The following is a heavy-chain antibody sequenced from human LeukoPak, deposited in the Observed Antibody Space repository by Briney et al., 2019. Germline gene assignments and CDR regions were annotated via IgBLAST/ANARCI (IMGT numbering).Heavy chain of an antibody. CDR1: GFTIDDYA. CDR3: AKDGGGDYYDSSGYYY. V-gene: IGHV3-9*01. J-gene: IGHJ4*02. CDR2: ISWNSGSI. Sequence: PGGSLRLSCAASGFTIDDYAMHWVRQAPGKGLEWVSGISWNSGSIGYADSVKGRFTISRDNAKNSLYLQMNSLRAEDTALYYCAKDGGGDYYDSSGYYYWGQGTLVTVSS. D-gene: IGHD3-22*01.